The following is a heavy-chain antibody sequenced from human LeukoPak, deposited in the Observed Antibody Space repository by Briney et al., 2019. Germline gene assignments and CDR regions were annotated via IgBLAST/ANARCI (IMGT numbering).Heavy chain of an antibody. CDR2: INPNSGGT. D-gene: IGHD3-10*01. CDR1: GYTFTGYY. V-gene: IGHV1-2*02. CDR3: ARDFSGSPLWYFDY. J-gene: IGHJ4*02. Sequence: VAVKDSCKASGYTFTGYYMHWVRQAPGQGLEWMGWINPNSGGTNYAQKFEGRVTMTRDTSISTAYIELSRLRSDDTAVYYCARDFSGSPLWYFDYWGQGTL.